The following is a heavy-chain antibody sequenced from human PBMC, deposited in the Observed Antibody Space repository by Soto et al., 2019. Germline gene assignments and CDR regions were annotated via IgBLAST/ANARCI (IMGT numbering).Heavy chain of an antibody. J-gene: IGHJ4*02. CDR1: GESVPSNSAA. CDR3: VRGVDSSFDY. CDR2: TYYRSKWFN. Sequence: SQTLSLTCAISGESVPSNSAAWNWIRLSPSRGLEWLGRTYYRSKWFNEHAVSVKSRITINPDTSKNQFSLQLNSVTPEDTAIYYCVRGVDSSFDYWDRGTLVTVSS. D-gene: IGHD6-13*01. V-gene: IGHV6-1*01.